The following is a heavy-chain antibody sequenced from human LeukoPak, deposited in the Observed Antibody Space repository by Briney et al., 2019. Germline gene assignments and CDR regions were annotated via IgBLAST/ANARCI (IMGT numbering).Heavy chain of an antibody. J-gene: IGHJ5*02. Sequence: GGSLRLSCAASGFTFTNFAMTWVRQAPGKGLEWVSSITGNHGATYNINSVRGRFTISRDNSQNTLYLQMNSLRAEDTAVYHCTKDPNGDYVGAFDPWGQGTVVTVSS. CDR2: ITGNHGAT. D-gene: IGHD4-17*01. V-gene: IGHV3-23*01. CDR1: GFTFTNFA. CDR3: TKDPNGDYVGAFDP.